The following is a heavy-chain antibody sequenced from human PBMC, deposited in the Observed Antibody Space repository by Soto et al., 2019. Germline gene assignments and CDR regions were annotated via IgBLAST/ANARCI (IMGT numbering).Heavy chain of an antibody. J-gene: IGHJ4*02. CDR3: ARSPRSSPYFDF. CDR2: IYPGDHET. CDR1: VYTFSNFW. V-gene: IGHV5-51*01. D-gene: IGHD6-13*01. Sequence: GESLKISCQCSVYTFSNFWIGWVRQLPGQGLEWMGIIYPGDHETRYSPSFLGKVTISAETSINTAYLQWSSLEASDSAFYFCARSPRSSPYFDFWGQGALVTVSS.